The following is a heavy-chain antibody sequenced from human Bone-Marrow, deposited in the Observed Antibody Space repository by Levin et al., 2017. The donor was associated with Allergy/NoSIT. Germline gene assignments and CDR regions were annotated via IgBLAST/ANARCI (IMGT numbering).Heavy chain of an antibody. D-gene: IGHD3-3*01. V-gene: IGHV3-30-3*01. CDR3: ARACKDNYDFWSGLSGAVDY. CDR2: ISYDGSNK. Sequence: GGSLRLSCAASGFTFSSYAMHWVRQAPGKGLEWVAVISYDGSNKYYADSVKGRFTISRDNSKNTLYLQMNSLRAEDTAVYYCARACKDNYDFWSGLSGAVDYWGQGTLVTVSS. CDR1: GFTFSSYA. J-gene: IGHJ4*02.